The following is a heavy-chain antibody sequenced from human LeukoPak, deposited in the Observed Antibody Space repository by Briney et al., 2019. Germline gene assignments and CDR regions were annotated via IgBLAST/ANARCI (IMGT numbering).Heavy chain of an antibody. CDR1: GGSISTYY. Sequence: SETLSLTCTVSGGSISTYYWSWIRQPPGKGLEWIGYIYYSGSTNYNPSLKSRVTISVDTSKNQFSLKLNSVTAAATAAYYCARTRAYGGRPDYWGQGTLVTVSS. CDR3: ARTRAYGGRPDY. CDR2: IYYSGST. V-gene: IGHV4-59*01. J-gene: IGHJ4*02. D-gene: IGHD4-23*01.